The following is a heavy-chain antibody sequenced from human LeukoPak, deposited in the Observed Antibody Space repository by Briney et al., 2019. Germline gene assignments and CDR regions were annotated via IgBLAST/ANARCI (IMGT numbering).Heavy chain of an antibody. V-gene: IGHV3-53*01. J-gene: IGHJ3*02. Sequence: GGSLRLSCAVSGFTVSINYMSWVRQAPGKGLERVSVIYSGGSTYYADSVKGRFTISRDNSKNTLYLQMNSLRAEDTAVYYCASDQRGCSGGSCYSRAFDIWGQGTMVTVSS. CDR3: ASDQRGCSGGSCYSRAFDI. CDR1: GFTVSINY. D-gene: IGHD2-15*01. CDR2: IYSGGST.